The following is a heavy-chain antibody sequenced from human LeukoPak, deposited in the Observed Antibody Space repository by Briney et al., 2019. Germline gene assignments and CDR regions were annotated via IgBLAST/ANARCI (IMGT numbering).Heavy chain of an antibody. CDR1: GYTFTSHH. Sequence: ASVKVSCKASGYTFTSHHINWVRQAAGQGFEWMGWMNPNSGNTVYAQKFQGRVTMTWDTSISTAYMELSSLRSEDTAVYYCARCEYSYGCYFDYWGQGTLVTVSS. CDR2: MNPNSGNT. CDR3: ARCEYSYGCYFDY. V-gene: IGHV1-8*01. D-gene: IGHD5-18*01. J-gene: IGHJ4*02.